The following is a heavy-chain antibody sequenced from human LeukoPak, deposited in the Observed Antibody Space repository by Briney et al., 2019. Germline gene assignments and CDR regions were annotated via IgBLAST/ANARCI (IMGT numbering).Heavy chain of an antibody. J-gene: IGHJ6*03. Sequence: SETLSLTCTVSGGSISSYYWSWIRQPAGKGLEWIGRIYTSGSTNYNPSLKSRVTMSVDTSKNQFSLKLSSVTAAGTAVYYCARCALDCSGGSCTFGYYYYMDVWGKGTTVTISS. CDR1: GGSISSYY. D-gene: IGHD2-15*01. V-gene: IGHV4-4*07. CDR2: IYTSGST. CDR3: ARCALDCSGGSCTFGYYYYMDV.